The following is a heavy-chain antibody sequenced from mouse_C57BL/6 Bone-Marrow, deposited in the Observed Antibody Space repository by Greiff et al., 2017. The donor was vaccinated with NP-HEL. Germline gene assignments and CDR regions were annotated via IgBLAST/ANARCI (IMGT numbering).Heavy chain of an antibody. Sequence: EVKLMESGGGLVQPGGSMKLSCVASGFTFSNYWMNWVRQSPEKGLEWVAQIRLKSDNYATHYAESVKGRFTISRDDYKSRVYLIMNNLRAEDTGIYYCTDEYYGRGAMDYWGQGTSVTVSS. CDR2: IRLKSDNYAT. J-gene: IGHJ4*01. V-gene: IGHV6-3*01. CDR3: TDEYYGRGAMDY. D-gene: IGHD1-1*01. CDR1: GFTFSNYW.